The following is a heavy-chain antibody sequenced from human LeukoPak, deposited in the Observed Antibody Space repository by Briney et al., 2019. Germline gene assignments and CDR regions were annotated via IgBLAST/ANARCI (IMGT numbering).Heavy chain of an antibody. CDR2: ISSSSSYI. CDR1: GFTFSSYS. CDR3: ARDSDTAMVFYFDY. V-gene: IGHV3-21*01. D-gene: IGHD5-18*01. J-gene: IGHJ4*02. Sequence: GGSLRLSCAASGFTFSSYSMNWVRQAPGKGLEWVSSISSSSSYINYADSVKGRFTISRDNAKNSLYLQMNSLRAEDTAVYYCARDSDTAMVFYFDYWGQGTLVTVSS.